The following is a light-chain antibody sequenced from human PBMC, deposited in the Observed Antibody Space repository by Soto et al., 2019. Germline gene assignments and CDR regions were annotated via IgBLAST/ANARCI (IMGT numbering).Light chain of an antibody. CDR2: GGS. CDR3: QQYGSSPFT. J-gene: IGKJ3*01. V-gene: IGKV3-20*01. Sequence: EIVLTQSPGTLSLSPGERATLSCRASQSVSSSFLAWYQQKPGQAPRLLIYGGSTKATGTPDRFSGSGSGTDFTLTISRLEPEDFAVYYCQQYGSSPFTFGPGTKVDI. CDR1: QSVSSSF.